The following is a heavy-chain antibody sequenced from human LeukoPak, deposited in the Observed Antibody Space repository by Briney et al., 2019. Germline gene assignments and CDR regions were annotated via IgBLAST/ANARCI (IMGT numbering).Heavy chain of an antibody. J-gene: IGHJ4*02. CDR2: IYSSGST. D-gene: IGHD6-13*01. CDR3: ARAHSSSWYMDY. Sequence: SETLSLTCTVSGGSISSYYWSWIRQPPGKGLEWSGYIYSSGSTNYNPSLKSRVTISVDTSKNQLSLKLNSVTAADTAVYYCARAHSSSWYMDYWGQGTLVTVSS. CDR1: GGSISSYY. V-gene: IGHV4-59*01.